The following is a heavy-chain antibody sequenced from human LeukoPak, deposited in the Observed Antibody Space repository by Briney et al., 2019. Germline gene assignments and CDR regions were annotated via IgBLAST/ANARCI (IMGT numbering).Heavy chain of an antibody. J-gene: IGHJ6*02. Sequence: PSETLSLTCAVHSGSFSGYYWSWIRQPPGKGLEWIGEINHSGSTDFNPSLKSRVTISLDTSKNQFSLKVSSVTAADSAVYYCARSPCSSTSCYYYYGMDVWGQGTTVTVSS. CDR3: ARSPCSSTSCYYYYGMDV. D-gene: IGHD2-2*01. CDR2: INHSGST. CDR1: SGSFSGYY. V-gene: IGHV4-34*01.